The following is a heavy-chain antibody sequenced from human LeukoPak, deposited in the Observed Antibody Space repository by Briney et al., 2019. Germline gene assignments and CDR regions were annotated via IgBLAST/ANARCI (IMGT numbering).Heavy chain of an antibody. CDR1: GYSFTSYW. D-gene: IGHD3-22*01. V-gene: IGHV5-51*01. CDR2: IYPGDSDT. Sequence: GESLKISCKGSGYSFTSYWIGWVRQMPGKGLEWMGIIYPGDSDTRYGPSFQGQVTISADKSISTAYLQWSSLKASDTAMYYCARTNYYDSSGYYFLDYWGRGTLVTVSS. CDR3: ARTNYYDSSGYYFLDY. J-gene: IGHJ4*02.